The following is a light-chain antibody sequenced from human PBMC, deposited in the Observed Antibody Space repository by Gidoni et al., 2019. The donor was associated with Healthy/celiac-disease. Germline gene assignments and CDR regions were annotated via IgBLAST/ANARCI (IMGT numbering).Light chain of an antibody. J-gene: IGKJ1*01. Sequence: EIVFTQSPGTLSLSPGESATLSCRASQSVSSSYLAWYQQKPGKAPRLLIYGASSRATGIPDRFSGSGSGTDFTLTISRLEPEDFAVYYCQQYGSSRTFGQGTKVEIK. V-gene: IGKV3-20*01. CDR3: QQYGSSRT. CDR1: QSVSSSY. CDR2: GAS.